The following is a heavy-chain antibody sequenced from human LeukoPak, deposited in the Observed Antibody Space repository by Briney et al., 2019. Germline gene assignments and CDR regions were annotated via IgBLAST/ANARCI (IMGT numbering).Heavy chain of an antibody. D-gene: IGHD5-12*01. J-gene: IGHJ4*02. CDR2: VSGSGGYT. V-gene: IGHV3-23*01. CDR3: AKGESGYSTFDY. Sequence: GGSLRLSCAASGFTFSSYAMNWARQTPGKGLEWVSAVSGSGGYTYYADSAKGRFTISRDNSKNTLYLQMNSLRAEDTAVYYCAKGESGYSTFDYWGQGTLVTVSS. CDR1: GFTFSSYA.